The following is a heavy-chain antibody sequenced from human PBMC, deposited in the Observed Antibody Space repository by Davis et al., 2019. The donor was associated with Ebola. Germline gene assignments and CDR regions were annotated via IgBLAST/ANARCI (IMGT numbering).Heavy chain of an antibody. V-gene: IGHV3-7*01. CDR3: ARGRLGYCTGGVCQGAFDY. Sequence: GSLRLSRAASGFTFSSYWMSWVRQAPGKGLEWVANIKQDGSEKYYVDSVKGRFTISRDNAKNSLYLQMNSLRAEDTAVYYCARGRLGYCTGGVCQGAFDYWGQGTLVTVSS. CDR2: IKQDGSEK. J-gene: IGHJ4*02. D-gene: IGHD2-8*02. CDR1: GFTFSSYW.